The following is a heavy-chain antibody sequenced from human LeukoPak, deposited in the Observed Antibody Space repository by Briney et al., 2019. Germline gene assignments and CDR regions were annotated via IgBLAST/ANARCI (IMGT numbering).Heavy chain of an antibody. CDR1: GYTFSTSA. V-gene: IGHV7-4-1*02. Sequence: GASVKVSCKASGYTFSTSAMNWVRQAPGQGLEWMGWINTNTGNPTYAQGFTGRFVFSLDTSVSTAYLQIRSLKAEDTAVYYCARDMYYNLPAFDIWGQGTLVTVSS. CDR2: INTNTGNP. D-gene: IGHD3-3*01. J-gene: IGHJ3*02. CDR3: ARDMYYNLPAFDI.